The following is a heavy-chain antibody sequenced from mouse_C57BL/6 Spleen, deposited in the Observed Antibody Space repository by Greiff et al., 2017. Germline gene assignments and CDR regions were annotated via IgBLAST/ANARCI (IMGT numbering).Heavy chain of an antibody. CDR2: ISSGSSTI. D-gene: IGHD2-5*01. V-gene: IGHV5-17*01. CDR1: GFTFSDYG. Sequence: EVQVVESGGGLVKPGGSLKLSCAASGFTFSDYGMHWVRQAPEKGLEWVAYISSGSSTIYYADTVKGRFTISRDNAKNTLFLQMTSLRSEDTAMYYCARDYSNYVRFAYWGQGTLVTVSA. CDR3: ARDYSNYVRFAY. J-gene: IGHJ3*01.